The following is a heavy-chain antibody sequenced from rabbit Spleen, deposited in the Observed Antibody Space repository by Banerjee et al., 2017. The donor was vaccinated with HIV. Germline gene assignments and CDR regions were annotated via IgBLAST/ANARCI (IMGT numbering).Heavy chain of an antibody. J-gene: IGHJ3*01. CDR1: GVSFSSNNY. V-gene: IGHV1S40*01. CDR3: ARKYNGDYGL. D-gene: IGHD2-1*01. CDR2: MDTGSGGAT. Sequence: QSLEESGGDLVKPGASLTLTCTASGVSFSSNNYMCWVRQAPGKGLEWIACMDTGSGGATYYASWAKGRFTVSKTSSTTVDLKMTSLTAADTATYFCARKYNGDYGLWGQGTLVTVS.